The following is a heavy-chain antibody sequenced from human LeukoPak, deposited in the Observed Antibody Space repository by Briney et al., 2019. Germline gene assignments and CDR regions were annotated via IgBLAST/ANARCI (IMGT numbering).Heavy chain of an antibody. D-gene: IGHD3-22*01. CDR2: IKRDGSEK. V-gene: IGHV3-7*01. Sequence: GGSLRLSCVASGFSLSSYWMTWVRQAPGKGLQWVANIKRDGSEKFYVDSVKGRFTISRDNAKNSLYLQMNSLRAEDTAVYYCASQDSSGYYGYWGQGTLVTVSS. CDR3: ASQDSSGYYGY. J-gene: IGHJ4*02. CDR1: GFSLSSYW.